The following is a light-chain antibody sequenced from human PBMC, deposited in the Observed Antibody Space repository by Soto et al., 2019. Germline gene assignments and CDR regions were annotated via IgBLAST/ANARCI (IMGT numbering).Light chain of an antibody. J-gene: IGLJ1*01. CDR1: SSNIGGRA. Sequence: QSVLTQPPSASGTPGQSVTISCSGSSSNIGGRAASWYQQLPGTAPKPLINSNNQRPSGVPDRFSGSKSGTSASPAISGLQSGDEADYYCAAWDDTLNIFVFGTGTKVTVL. V-gene: IGLV1-44*01. CDR2: SNN. CDR3: AAWDDTLNIFV.